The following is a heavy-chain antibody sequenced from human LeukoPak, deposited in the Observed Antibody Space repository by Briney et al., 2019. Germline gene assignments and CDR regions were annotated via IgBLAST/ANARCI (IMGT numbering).Heavy chain of an antibody. CDR1: GGSISSYY. D-gene: IGHD3-16*02. CDR3: ARESESDRGSYFIVFVDV. V-gene: IGHV4-4*07. Sequence: SETLSLTCTVSGGSISSYYWSWIRQPAGKGLEWIGRIYTSGSTNYNPSLKSRVTMSVDTSKNQFSLKLSSVTAADTAVYYCARESESDRGSYFIVFVDVWGKGTTVAVSS. CDR2: IYTSGST. J-gene: IGHJ6*04.